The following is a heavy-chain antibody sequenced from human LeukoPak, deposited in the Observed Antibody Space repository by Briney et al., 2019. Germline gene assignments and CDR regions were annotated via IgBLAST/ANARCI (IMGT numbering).Heavy chain of an antibody. CDR2: IWYDGSNK. CDR3: ARDQGKGSGSYYGMDF. Sequence: GRSLRLSCAASGFTFSSHGMHWVRQAPGKGLEWVALIWYDGSNKYNADSVKGRFTISRDNSKNTLYLQMNSLSAEDTAVYYCARDQGKGSGSYYGMDFWGQGSLVTVSS. V-gene: IGHV3-33*01. CDR1: GFTFSSHG. D-gene: IGHD3-10*01. J-gene: IGHJ4*02.